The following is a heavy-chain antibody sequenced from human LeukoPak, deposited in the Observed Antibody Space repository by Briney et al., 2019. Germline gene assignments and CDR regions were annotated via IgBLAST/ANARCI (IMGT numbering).Heavy chain of an antibody. J-gene: IGHJ5*02. Sequence: PSETLSLTCTVSGGSISSSSYYWGWIRQPPGKGLEWIGSIYYSGSTYYNPSLKSRVTISVDTSKNQFSLKLSSVTAADRAVYYCALALRYFDTNNWFDPWGQGTLVTVSS. CDR1: GGSISSSSYY. CDR3: ALALRYFDTNNWFDP. V-gene: IGHV4-39*01. D-gene: IGHD3-9*01. CDR2: IYYSGST.